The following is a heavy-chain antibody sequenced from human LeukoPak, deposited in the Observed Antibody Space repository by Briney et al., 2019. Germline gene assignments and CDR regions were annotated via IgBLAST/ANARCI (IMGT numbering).Heavy chain of an antibody. V-gene: IGHV3-30*04. CDR2: MSYDGNDK. CDR3: AREGHYDILTGYSPVEYYYYYMDV. D-gene: IGHD3-9*01. Sequence: GGSLRLSCAASGFTFSTYTIPWVRQAPGKGLEWVAVMSYDGNDKHYAASVKGRFTISRDNSKNTVYLQMNSLRAEDTAVYYCAREGHYDILTGYSPVEYYYYYMDVWGKGTTVTVSS. J-gene: IGHJ6*03. CDR1: GFTFSTYT.